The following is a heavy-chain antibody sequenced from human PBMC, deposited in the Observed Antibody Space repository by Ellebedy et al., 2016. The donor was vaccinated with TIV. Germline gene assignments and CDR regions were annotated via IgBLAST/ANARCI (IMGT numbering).Heavy chain of an antibody. CDR1: GGSISSNY. CDR2: VYYSGYT. CDR3: ATNFYDGSAFDF. J-gene: IGHJ4*02. V-gene: IGHV4-59*01. Sequence: SETLSLTCSFAGGSISSNYWGWVRQAPGKGLEWIANVYYSGYTTYNPSLKSRVDMSIDTSSNEFSLKMTSATAEDTAIYYCATNFYDGSAFDFWGQGTLVTVSS. D-gene: IGHD3-22*01.